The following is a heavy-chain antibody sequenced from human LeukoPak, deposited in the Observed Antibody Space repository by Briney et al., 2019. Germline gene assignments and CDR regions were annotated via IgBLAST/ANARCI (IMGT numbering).Heavy chain of an antibody. CDR2: ISGRGCST. Sequence: GGSLTLSCAASGFTFSSYAMSCVRQPPGKGRECVSAISGRGCSTYYADPVKGRFTISRANYKNTLYLQMNSLRAEDTAVYYCAPDPIVVVPAAVTIYMTTVTTWGQGTLVTVSS. D-gene: IGHD2-2*01. CDR1: GFTFSSYA. CDR3: APDPIVVVPAAVTIYMTTVTT. V-gene: IGHV3-23*01. J-gene: IGHJ5*02.